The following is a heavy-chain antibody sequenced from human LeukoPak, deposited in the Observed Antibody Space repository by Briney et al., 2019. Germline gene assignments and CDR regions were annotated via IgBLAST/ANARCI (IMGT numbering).Heavy chain of an antibody. CDR3: TRQIAVAHDWFDP. CDR1: GFTFGGSA. J-gene: IGHJ5*02. V-gene: IGHV3-73*01. D-gene: IGHD6-19*01. CDR2: IRSKANSYAT. Sequence: GGSLRLSCAASGFTFGGSAMHWVRQASGKGLEWVGRIRSKANSYATAYAASVKGRFTISRDDSKNTAYLQMNSLKTEDTAVYYCTRQIAVAHDWFDPWGQGTLVTVSS.